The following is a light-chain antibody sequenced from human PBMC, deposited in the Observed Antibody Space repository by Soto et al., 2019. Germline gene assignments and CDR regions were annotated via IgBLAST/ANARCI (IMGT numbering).Light chain of an antibody. CDR1: QGISSY. Sequence: AIRMTQSPSSFSASQGDRVTITCRASQGISSYFAWYQPKPGQAPQLLIYAASTLQSGVPSRFSDSGSGTDFTLTISCLQSEDFATYYCQQYYSYPPTFGQGTKVDI. CDR2: AAS. CDR3: QQYYSYPPT. V-gene: IGKV1-8*01. J-gene: IGKJ1*01.